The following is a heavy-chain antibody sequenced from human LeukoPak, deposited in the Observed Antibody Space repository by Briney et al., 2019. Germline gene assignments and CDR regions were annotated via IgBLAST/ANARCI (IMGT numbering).Heavy chain of an antibody. CDR1: GFTFSTYT. V-gene: IGHV3-48*01. D-gene: IGHD2/OR15-2a*01. CDR2: IRSTGSTI. CDR3: ARRTLSTLPYALYV. J-gene: IGHJ6*02. Sequence: GGSLRLSCAASGFTFSTYTMNWVRQAPGKGLEWVSYIRSTGSTIYYADSVKGRFTISRDTVKNLLFLQMNSLRAEDTAVYYCARRTLSTLPYALYVWGQGTTVTVSS.